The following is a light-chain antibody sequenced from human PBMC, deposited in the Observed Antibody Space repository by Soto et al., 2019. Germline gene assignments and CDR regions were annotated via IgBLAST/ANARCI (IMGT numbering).Light chain of an antibody. V-gene: IGLV2-14*01. J-gene: IGLJ1*01. CDR2: DVS. CDR3: SSYTSSSSYV. CDR1: SSVVGGYNY. Sequence: SVLTQPASVSGSPGQSITISCTGTSSVVGGYNYVSWYQQHPGKAPKLMIYDVSNLPSGVSNRFSGSKSGNTASLTISGLQAEDEADYYCSSYTSSSSYVFGTGTKVTVL.